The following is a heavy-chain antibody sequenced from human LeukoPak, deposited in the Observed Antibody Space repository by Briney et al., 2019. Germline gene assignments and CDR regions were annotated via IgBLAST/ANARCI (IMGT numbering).Heavy chain of an antibody. J-gene: IGHJ6*03. CDR3: ARDHSLNYDFWSGYYDAYYYYMDV. V-gene: IGHV1-2*02. D-gene: IGHD3-3*01. CDR1: GYTFTGYY. CDR2: INPNSGGT. Sequence: ASVKVSCKASGYTFTGYYMHWVRQAPGQGLEWMGWINPNSGGTNYAQKFQGRVTMTRDTSISTAYMELSRLRSDDTAVYYCARDHSLNYDFWSGYYDAYYYYMDVWGKGTTVTVSS.